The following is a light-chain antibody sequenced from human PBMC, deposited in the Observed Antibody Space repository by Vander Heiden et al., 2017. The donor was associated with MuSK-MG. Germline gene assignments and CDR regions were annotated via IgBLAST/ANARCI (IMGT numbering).Light chain of an antibody. CDR2: DAS. Sequence: DTQLTQSPSFLSASVGDRVIITCRASQGITNSLAWYQQKPGKAPKLLIYDASTLESGVPSRFSGSGSGTEFTLTISSLQPEDSVTYYCQQCKSYPLTFGGGTKVEIK. V-gene: IGKV1-9*01. CDR3: QQCKSYPLT. J-gene: IGKJ4*01. CDR1: QGITNS.